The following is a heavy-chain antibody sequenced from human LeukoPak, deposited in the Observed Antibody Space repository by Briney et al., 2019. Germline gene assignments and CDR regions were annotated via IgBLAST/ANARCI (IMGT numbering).Heavy chain of an antibody. CDR3: AGIAVGANGYTWFDP. D-gene: IGHD6-19*01. Sequence: SETLSLTCAVSGGSISTYYWNWIRQPPGKGLEWIGYIYYTGSTIYNPSLKSRVTISVDTSKNQFSLKLSSVTAADTAVYYCAGIAVGANGYTWFDPCGQGTLVTVSS. CDR1: GGSISTYY. V-gene: IGHV4-59*08. CDR2: IYYTGST. J-gene: IGHJ5*02.